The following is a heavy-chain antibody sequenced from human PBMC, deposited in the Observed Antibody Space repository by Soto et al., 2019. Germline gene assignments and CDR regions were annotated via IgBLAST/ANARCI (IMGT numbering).Heavy chain of an antibody. J-gene: IGHJ4*02. D-gene: IGHD2-15*01. Sequence: QVQLVQSGAEVKKPGASVKVSCKTSGYTFTSYGVSWVRQAPGQGLEWVGWISGYNGNTNYAQKLQGRVTMTTDTSTATAYMELSGLRSEDTGIYYCAGGYFDYWGKGTLGTVSS. CDR3: AGGYFDY. CDR2: ISGYNGNT. CDR1: GYTFTSYG. V-gene: IGHV1-18*04.